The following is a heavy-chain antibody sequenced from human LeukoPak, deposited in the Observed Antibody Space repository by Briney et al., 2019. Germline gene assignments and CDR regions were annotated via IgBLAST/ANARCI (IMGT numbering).Heavy chain of an antibody. J-gene: IGHJ4*02. Sequence: PGGSLRLSCAASGFTVSSNYMSWVRQAPGKGLEWVSAISGSGGSTYYADSVKGRFTISRDNSKNTLYLQMNSLRAEDTAVYYCAKLARSYGSGSYGAPGYWGQGTLVTVSS. V-gene: IGHV3-23*01. CDR2: ISGSGGST. CDR3: AKLARSYGSGSYGAPGY. CDR1: GFTVSSNY. D-gene: IGHD3-10*01.